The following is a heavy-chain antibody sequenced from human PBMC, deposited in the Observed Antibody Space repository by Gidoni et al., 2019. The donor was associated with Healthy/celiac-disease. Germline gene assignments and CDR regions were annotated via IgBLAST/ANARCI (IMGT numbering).Heavy chain of an antibody. CDR2: INPNSGGT. V-gene: IGHV1-2*04. J-gene: IGHJ6*02. CDR1: GYTFTGYY. D-gene: IGHD3-10*01. CDR3: ARANPGTMAMYYYYGMDV. Sequence: QVQLVQSGAEVKKPGASVKVSCKASGYTFTGYYMHWVRQAPGQGLEWMGWINPNSGGTNYAQKFQGWVTMTRDTSISTAYMELSRLRSDDTAVYYCARANPGTMAMYYYYGMDVWGQGTTVTVSS.